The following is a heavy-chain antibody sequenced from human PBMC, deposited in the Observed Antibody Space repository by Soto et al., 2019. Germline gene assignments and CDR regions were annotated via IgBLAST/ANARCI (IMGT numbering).Heavy chain of an antibody. V-gene: IGHV2-5*02. D-gene: IGHD2-21*01. J-gene: IGHJ4*01. CDR2: IYWDDDR. CDR3: AHSNCSNFNCFSFNV. Sequence: GSGPTLVNPTQTLTLTCTFSGFSPNTPGVGVGWIRQPPRKALEWLALIYWDDDRRFNPSLHSRVTITKDTSKNQVVLTMANMDPVDTATYYCAHSNCSNFNCFSFNVWGPGIVVTVSS. CDR1: GFSPNTPGVG.